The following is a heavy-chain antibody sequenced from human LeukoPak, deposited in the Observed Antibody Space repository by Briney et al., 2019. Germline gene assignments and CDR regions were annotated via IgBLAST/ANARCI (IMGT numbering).Heavy chain of an antibody. CDR1: GASIRSSSYY. Sequence: PSETLSLTCIVSGASIRSSSYYWGWIRQSPGKWLEWIASVHHSGSTYDNPSLKSRVTISVDTSKNQCSLKLTSVSAADTAVYYCARRSTVAGRGRFDPWGQGTLVTVSS. V-gene: IGHV4-39*01. CDR3: ARRSTVAGRGRFDP. J-gene: IGHJ5*02. D-gene: IGHD6-19*01. CDR2: VHHSGST.